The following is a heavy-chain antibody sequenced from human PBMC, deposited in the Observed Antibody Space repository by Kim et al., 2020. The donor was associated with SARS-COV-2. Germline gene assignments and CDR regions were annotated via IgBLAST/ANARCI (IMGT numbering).Heavy chain of an antibody. CDR1: GFSFSSCA. CDR2: ISYDGSNK. D-gene: IGHD2-2*01. V-gene: IGHV3-30*14. Sequence: GGSLRLSCAASGFSFSSCAMHWVRQAPGKGLEWVAVISYDGSNKYYADSVKGRFTISRDNSKNTLYLQMNSLRAEDTAVYYCARDRTYCSSTSCYQTGIDYWGQGTLVTVSS. CDR3: ARDRTYCSSTSCYQTGIDY. J-gene: IGHJ4*02.